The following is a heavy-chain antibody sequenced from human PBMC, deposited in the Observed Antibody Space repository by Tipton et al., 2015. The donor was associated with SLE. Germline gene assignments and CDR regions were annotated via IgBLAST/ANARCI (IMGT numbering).Heavy chain of an antibody. CDR2: IYYSGST. V-gene: IGHV4-39*07. CDR3: AGGQLERRRFDY. J-gene: IGHJ4*02. CDR1: GGSISSSSYY. D-gene: IGHD1-1*01. Sequence: TLSLTCTVSGGSISSSSYYWGWIRQPPGKGLEWIGSIYYSGSTYYNPSLKSRVTISVDTSKNQFSLKLSSVTAADTAVYYCAGGQLERRRFDYWGQGTRVTVSS.